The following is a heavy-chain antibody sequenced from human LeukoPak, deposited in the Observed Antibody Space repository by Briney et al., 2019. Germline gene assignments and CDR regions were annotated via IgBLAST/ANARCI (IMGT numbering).Heavy chain of an antibody. CDR1: GGTFSSYA. CDR2: IIPIFGTA. V-gene: IGHV1-69*05. J-gene: IGHJ6*03. D-gene: IGHD6-13*01. CDR3: AGEGTDSSSRYRYYYYYMDV. Sequence: ASVKVSCKASGGTFSSYAISWVRQAPGQGLEWMGRIIPIFGTANYAQKFQGRVTITTDESTSTAYMELSSLRSEDTAVYYCAGEGTDSSSRYRYYYYYMDVWGKGTTVTVSS.